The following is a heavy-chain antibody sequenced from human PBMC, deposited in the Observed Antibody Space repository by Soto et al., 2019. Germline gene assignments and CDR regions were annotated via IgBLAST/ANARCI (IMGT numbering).Heavy chain of an antibody. CDR3: ARVVILVPTASTHYYYPMDV. Sequence: VQLVQSGAEVRKPGSSVTVSCKASGGTFSNYAISWVRQAPGQGLEWMGGIIPIVGTGSYAQKFPGRVTITADEPTTTAYMELSSLRFEDAAVYYCARVVILVPTASTHYYYPMDVWGPGTTVTVSS. D-gene: IGHD2-2*01. CDR1: GGTFSNYA. J-gene: IGHJ6*02. V-gene: IGHV1-69*01. CDR2: IIPIVGTG.